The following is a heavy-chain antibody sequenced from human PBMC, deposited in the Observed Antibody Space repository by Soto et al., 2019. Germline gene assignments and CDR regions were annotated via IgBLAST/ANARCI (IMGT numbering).Heavy chain of an antibody. CDR3: ARDRNDSSGFDY. Sequence: SETLSLTCAVSGGSISSGGYSWSWIRQPPGKGLEWIGYIYHSGSTYYNTSLKSRVTISVDRSKNQFSLKLSSVTAADTAVYYCARDRNDSSGFDYWGQGTLVTVSS. D-gene: IGHD3-22*01. V-gene: IGHV4-30-2*01. J-gene: IGHJ4*02. CDR1: GGSISSGGYS. CDR2: IYHSGST.